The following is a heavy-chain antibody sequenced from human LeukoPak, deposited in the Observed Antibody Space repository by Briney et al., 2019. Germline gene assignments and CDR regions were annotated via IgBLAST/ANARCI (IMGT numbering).Heavy chain of an antibody. CDR2: INPNSGGT. Sequence: ASVTVSCTASGYTFTGYYMHWGRQAPGQGLEWMGRINPNSGGTNYAQTFQGRVTMTRDTSISTAYMEQSRLRSDDTAVYYCASRDRYDYVWGSYAFDIWGQGTMVTVSS. CDR3: ASRDRYDYVWGSYAFDI. CDR1: GYTFTGYY. D-gene: IGHD3-16*01. J-gene: IGHJ3*02. V-gene: IGHV1-2*06.